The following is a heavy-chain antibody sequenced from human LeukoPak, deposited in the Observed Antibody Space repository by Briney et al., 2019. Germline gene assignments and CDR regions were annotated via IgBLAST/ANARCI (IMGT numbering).Heavy chain of an antibody. V-gene: IGHV3-30*04. CDR3: AKDSMIVVVRSPHWFDP. Sequence: PGGSLRLSCAASRFTFDDYAMSWVRQAPGKGLEWVAVISSDGSYKYYADSVKGRFTISRDNSKNTLYLQMNSLRAEDTAVYYCAKDSMIVVVRSPHWFDPWGQGTLVTVSS. D-gene: IGHD3-22*01. CDR1: RFTFDDYA. CDR2: ISSDGSYK. J-gene: IGHJ5*02.